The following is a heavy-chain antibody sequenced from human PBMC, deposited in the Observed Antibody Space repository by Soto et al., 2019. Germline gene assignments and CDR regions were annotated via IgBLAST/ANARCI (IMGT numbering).Heavy chain of an antibody. CDR1: GFPFSAYA. CDR2: VGGSDSDK. Sequence: EVQLLESGGGVVQPGGSLRLSCVVSGFPFSAYAMSWVRQAPGKGLQWVSGVGGSDSDKHYADSVRGRFIVSRDNSENTLYLQMNSLRADDTAVYYCAKDATAVNGVWDPFDMWGQGTEVTVSS. V-gene: IGHV3-23*01. J-gene: IGHJ3*02. CDR3: AKDATAVNGVWDPFDM. D-gene: IGHD2-8*01.